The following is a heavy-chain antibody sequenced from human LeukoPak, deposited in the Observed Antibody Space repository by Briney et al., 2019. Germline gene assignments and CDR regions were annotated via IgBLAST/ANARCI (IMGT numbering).Heavy chain of an antibody. CDR2: ISGSGGST. D-gene: IGHD6-19*01. Sequence: GGSLRLSCAASGFTFSSYAMSWVRQAPGKGLEWVSVISGSGGSTYYADSVKGRLTISRDNSKNTLYLQMNSLRAEDTALYYCAKLYSSGWYYFDYWGQGTLVIVSS. CDR1: GFTFSSYA. J-gene: IGHJ4*02. CDR3: AKLYSSGWYYFDY. V-gene: IGHV3-23*01.